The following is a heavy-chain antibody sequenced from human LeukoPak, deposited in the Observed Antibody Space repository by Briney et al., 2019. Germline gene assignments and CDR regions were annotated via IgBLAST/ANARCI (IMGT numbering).Heavy chain of an antibody. Sequence: SVKVSCKASGGTFSSYAIRWVRQAPGQGLEWMGRIIPILGIANYAQKFQGRVTITADKSTSTAYMELSSLRSEDTAVYYCARVRSRDGYNLYGMDVWGQGTTVTVSS. J-gene: IGHJ6*02. CDR1: GGTFSSYA. D-gene: IGHD5-24*01. CDR2: IIPILGIA. CDR3: ARVRSRDGYNLYGMDV. V-gene: IGHV1-69*04.